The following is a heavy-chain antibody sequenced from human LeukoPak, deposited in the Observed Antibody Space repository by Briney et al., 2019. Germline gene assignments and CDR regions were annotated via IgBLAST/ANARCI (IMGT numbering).Heavy chain of an antibody. D-gene: IGHD3-10*01. Sequence: GGSLRLSCAASGFTFSSYSMNWVRQAPGKGLEWVSYISSSSSTIYYADSVKGRFTISRDNAKNSLYLQMNSLRAEDTAVYYCARDGWGIKSQISYDAFGIWGQGTMVTVSS. CDR2: ISSSSSTI. CDR1: GFTFSSYS. CDR3: ARDGWGIKSQISYDAFGI. J-gene: IGHJ3*02. V-gene: IGHV3-48*01.